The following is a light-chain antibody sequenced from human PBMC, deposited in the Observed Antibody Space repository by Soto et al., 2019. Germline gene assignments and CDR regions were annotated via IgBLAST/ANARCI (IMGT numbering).Light chain of an antibody. V-gene: IGKV1-39*01. CDR2: AAS. CDR1: QSISSY. Sequence: DIQMTQSPSSLSASVGDRVTITCRASQSISSYLNWYQQKPEKAPKLLIYAASSLQSGVPSRFSGSGSGTDFTLTISSLQPDDFATYYCQQSYSTLFTFGPGTTVDIK. CDR3: QQSYSTLFT. J-gene: IGKJ3*01.